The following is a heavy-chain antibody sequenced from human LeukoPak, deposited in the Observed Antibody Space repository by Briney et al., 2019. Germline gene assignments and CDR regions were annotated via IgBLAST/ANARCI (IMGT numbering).Heavy chain of an antibody. D-gene: IGHD3-22*01. CDR1: GYTFTSYD. CDR2: MNPNSGNT. V-gene: IGHV1-8*03. J-gene: IGHJ5*02. CDR3: ARPYYDSSGYYFSDP. Sequence: ASVKVSCKASGYTFTSYDINWVRQATGQGLEWMGWMNPNSGNTGYAQKFQGRVTITRNTSISTAYMELSSLRSEDTAVYYCARPYYDSSGYYFSDPWGQGTLVTVSS.